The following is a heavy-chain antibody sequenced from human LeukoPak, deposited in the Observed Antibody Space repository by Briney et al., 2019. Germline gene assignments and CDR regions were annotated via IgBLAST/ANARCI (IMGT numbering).Heavy chain of an antibody. CDR1: GGTFSSYA. CDR2: IIPIFGTA. J-gene: IGHJ6*03. CDR3: ARAMPMVRDYYYMDV. D-gene: IGHD3-10*01. Sequence: ASVKVSCKASGGTFSSYAISWVRQAPGQGLERMGGIIPIFGTANYAQKFQGRVTITTDESTSTAYMELSSLRSEDTAVYYCARAMPMVRDYYYMDVWGKGTTVTVSS. V-gene: IGHV1-69*05.